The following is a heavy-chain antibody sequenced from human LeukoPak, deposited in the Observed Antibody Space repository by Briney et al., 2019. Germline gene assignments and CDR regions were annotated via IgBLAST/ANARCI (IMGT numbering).Heavy chain of an antibody. V-gene: IGHV4-34*01. CDR1: GGSFSGYY. CDR3: ARARIAGEYFDY. D-gene: IGHD6-13*01. Sequence: PSETLSLTCAVYGGSFSGYYWSWIRQPPGKGLEWIGEINHSGSTNYNPSLKSRVTISVDTSKNQFSLKLSSVTAADTAVYYCARARIAGEYFDYWGQGTLVTVSS. J-gene: IGHJ4*02. CDR2: INHSGST.